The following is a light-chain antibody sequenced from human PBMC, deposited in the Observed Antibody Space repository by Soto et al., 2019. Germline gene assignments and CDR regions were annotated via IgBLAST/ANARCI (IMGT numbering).Light chain of an antibody. CDR1: QSISNW. J-gene: IGKJ2*01. Sequence: DIQMTQSPSTLSASVGDRVTITCRTSQSISNWLAWYQQKPGKAPKLLISGASSLESGVPSRFSGSGSGTEFALTISGLQPDDFATYYCHQYDSYSYTFGQGTKLEIK. CDR3: HQYDSYSYT. CDR2: GAS. V-gene: IGKV1-5*01.